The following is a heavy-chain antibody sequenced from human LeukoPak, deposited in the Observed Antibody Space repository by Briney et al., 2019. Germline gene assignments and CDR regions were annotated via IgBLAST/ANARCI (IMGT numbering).Heavy chain of an antibody. Sequence: SETLSLTCAVYVGSFSDYHWSWIRQSPGKGLEWIGEINHSGTTNYNPSLKSRVTISIDTSKNQFSLKLRSVTAADTAVYYCARPSVPATTPLFDWYFDLWGRGTPVTVSS. CDR2: INHSGTT. V-gene: IGHV4-34*01. CDR1: VGSFSDYH. D-gene: IGHD2-2*02. CDR3: ARPSVPATTPLFDWYFDL. J-gene: IGHJ2*01.